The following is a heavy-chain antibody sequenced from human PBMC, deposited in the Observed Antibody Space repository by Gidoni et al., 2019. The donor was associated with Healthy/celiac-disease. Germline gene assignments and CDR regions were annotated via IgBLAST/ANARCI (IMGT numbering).Heavy chain of an antibody. Sequence: QVQLVQSGAEVKKPGASVQVSCQASGYTFTSYHMHWVRQAPGQGLEWMGIINPSGGSTSYAQKFQGRVTMTRDTSTSKVYMELSSLRSEDTAVYYCARADRGPIAKIRYFDWLPNWFDPWGQGTLVTVSS. CDR2: INPSGGST. CDR3: ARADRGPIAKIRYFDWLPNWFDP. J-gene: IGHJ5*02. V-gene: IGHV1-46*01. D-gene: IGHD3-9*01. CDR1: GYTFTSYH.